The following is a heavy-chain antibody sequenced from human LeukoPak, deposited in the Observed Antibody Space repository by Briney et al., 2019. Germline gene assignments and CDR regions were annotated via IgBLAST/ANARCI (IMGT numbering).Heavy chain of an antibody. V-gene: IGHV3-21*01. J-gene: IGHJ5*02. CDR3: ARDLQIVATLWFDP. Sequence: KAWGSLRLSCAASGFTFSSYSMNWVRQAPGKGLEWVSSISSSSSYIYYADSVKGRFTISRDNAKNSLYLQMNSLRAEDTAVYYCARDLQIVATLWFDPWGQGTLVTVSP. CDR2: ISSSSSYI. D-gene: IGHD5-12*01. CDR1: GFTFSSYS.